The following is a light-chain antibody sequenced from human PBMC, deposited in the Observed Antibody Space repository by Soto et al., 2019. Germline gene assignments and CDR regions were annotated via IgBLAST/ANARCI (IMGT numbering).Light chain of an antibody. CDR2: KNN. J-gene: IGLJ1*01. V-gene: IGLV1-47*01. Sequence: QSVLTQPPSASGTPGQRVTISCSGSTYNIGYNYVYWYQHIPGAAPRLLIYKNNQRPSGVPDRFSGSKSGTSASLAISGLGSEVGAVYNFAEWDASRRKYVFGTGTKLPVL. CDR1: TYNIGYNY. CDR3: AEWDASRRKYV.